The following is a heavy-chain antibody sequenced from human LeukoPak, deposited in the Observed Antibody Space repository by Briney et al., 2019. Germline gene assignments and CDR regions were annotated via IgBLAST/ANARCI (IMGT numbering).Heavy chain of an antibody. CDR3: ASDCSGGSCYYYYGMDV. CDR2: IIPIFGTA. Sequence: SVKVSCKASGGTFSSYAIGWVRQAPGQGLEWMGGIIPIFGTANYAQKFQGRVTITADESTSTAYMELSSLRSEDTAVYYCASDCSGGSCYYYYGMDVWGQGTTVTVSS. V-gene: IGHV1-69*13. D-gene: IGHD2-15*01. CDR1: GGTFSSYA. J-gene: IGHJ6*02.